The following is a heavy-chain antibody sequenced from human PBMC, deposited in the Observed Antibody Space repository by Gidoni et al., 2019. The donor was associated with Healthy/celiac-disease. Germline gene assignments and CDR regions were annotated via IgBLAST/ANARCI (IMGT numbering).Heavy chain of an antibody. Sequence: QVQLQESGPGLVKPSQTLSLTCPVSGGSISSGTYYWSWIRQPAGKGLEWIGRIYTSGSTNYNPSLKSRVTISVDTSKNQFSLKLSSVTAADTAVYYCARSTVPSYYYDSSGYPPHFDYWGQGTLVTVSS. J-gene: IGHJ4*02. CDR2: IYTSGST. D-gene: IGHD3-22*01. CDR1: GGSISSGTYY. CDR3: ARSTVPSYYYDSSGYPPHFDY. V-gene: IGHV4-61*02.